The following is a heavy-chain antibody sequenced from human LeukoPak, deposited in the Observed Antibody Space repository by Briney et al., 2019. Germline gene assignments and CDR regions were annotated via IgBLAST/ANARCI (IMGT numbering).Heavy chain of an antibody. CDR2: ISVYNTKT. CDR3: ARVVKWELRENYYYGMDV. D-gene: IGHD1-26*01. V-gene: IGHV1-18*01. CDR1: GYTFTTYG. Sequence: ASVKVSCKASGYTFTTYGISWVRQAPGQGLEWMGWISVYNTKTNYPQKFQGRVTMTTDTSTSTAHMELRSLRSDDTAMYYCARVVKWELRENYYYGMDVWGQGTTVTVSS. J-gene: IGHJ6*02.